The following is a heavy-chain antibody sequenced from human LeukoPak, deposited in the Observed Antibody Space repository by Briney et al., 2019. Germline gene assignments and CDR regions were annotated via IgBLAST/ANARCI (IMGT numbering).Heavy chain of an antibody. D-gene: IGHD3-22*01. J-gene: IGHJ3*02. V-gene: IGHV4-59*01. CDR3: ARDTPTPGYYDSSGYDAFDI. CDR1: GGSISSYY. CDR2: IYYSGST. Sequence: PSETLSLTCTVSGGSISSYYWSWIRQPPGKGLEWIGYIYYSGSTNYNPSLKSRVTISVDTSKNQFSLKLSSVTAADTAVYYCARDTPTPGYYDSSGYDAFDIWGQGTMVTVSS.